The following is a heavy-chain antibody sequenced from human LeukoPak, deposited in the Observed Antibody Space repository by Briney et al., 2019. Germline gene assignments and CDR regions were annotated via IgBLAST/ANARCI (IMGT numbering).Heavy chain of an antibody. D-gene: IGHD2-2*01. Sequence: GGSLRLSCVASGFSLRGYAMHWVRQAPGKGLEWVSSISSSSSYIYYADSVKGRFTISRDNAKNSLYLQMNSLRAEDTAVYYCAGHCSSTSCYAGPVDYWGQGTLVTVSS. CDR2: ISSSSSYI. V-gene: IGHV3-21*01. CDR1: GFSLRGYA. J-gene: IGHJ4*02. CDR3: AGHCSSTSCYAGPVDY.